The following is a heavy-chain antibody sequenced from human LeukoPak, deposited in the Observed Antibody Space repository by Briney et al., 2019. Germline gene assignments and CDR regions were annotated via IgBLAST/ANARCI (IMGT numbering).Heavy chain of an antibody. J-gene: IGHJ4*02. Sequence: PGGSLRLSCAASGFTFSSYGMHWVRQAPGKGLEWVAQINQDGSKEYYIDSVKARFSISRDNASNSLSLQMNSLRAEDTAVYYCVRDGGVSGYDLLDYWGQGTLVTVSS. CDR1: GFTFSSYG. CDR3: VRDGGVSGYDLLDY. CDR2: INQDGSKE. V-gene: IGHV3-7*01. D-gene: IGHD5-12*01.